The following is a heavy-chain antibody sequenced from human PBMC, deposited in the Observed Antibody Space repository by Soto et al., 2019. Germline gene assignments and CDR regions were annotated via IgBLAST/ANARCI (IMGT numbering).Heavy chain of an antibody. CDR3: AREGSYSAYNFAHGIQLWSFDF. CDR2: IFSSGST. D-gene: IGHD5-12*01. V-gene: IGHV4-4*07. CDR1: GVSINTFY. Sequence: SETLSLTFTVSGVSINTFYWSWVRQPAGKALEWFGRIFSSGSTSFNPSLESRVAMSVDTSKNHFSLNLSSVTAADMAVYYCAREGSYSAYNFAHGIQLWSFDFWGQGALVTVSS. J-gene: IGHJ4*02.